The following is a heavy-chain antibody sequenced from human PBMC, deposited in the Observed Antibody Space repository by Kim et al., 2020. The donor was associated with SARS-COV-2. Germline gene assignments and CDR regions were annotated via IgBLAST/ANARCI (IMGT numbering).Heavy chain of an antibody. CDR2: ISWNNDNV. J-gene: IGHJ3*02. V-gene: IGHV3-9*01. Sequence: GGSLRLSCVTSGFNFDDFAMHWVRQAPGKGLEWVSGISWNNDNVGYGDSVKGRFTISRDNAKNSVYLQMNSLRSEDTAFYYCVKDIVFGSGWYRGFHIWGQGTMVNVSS. D-gene: IGHD6-19*01. CDR3: VKDIVFGSGWYRGFHI. CDR1: GFNFDDFA.